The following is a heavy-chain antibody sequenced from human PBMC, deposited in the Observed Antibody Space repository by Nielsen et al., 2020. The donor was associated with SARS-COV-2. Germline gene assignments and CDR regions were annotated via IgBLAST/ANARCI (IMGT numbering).Heavy chain of an antibody. Sequence: GESLKISCAASGFTFSSYWMHWVRQAPGKGLVWVSRINSDGSSTSYADSVKGRFTISRDNAKNTLYLHMNNLRAEDKAVYYCAKEVAAADSSDFDYWGQGTLVTVSS. V-gene: IGHV3-74*01. D-gene: IGHD6-13*01. CDR3: AKEVAAADSSDFDY. CDR1: GFTFSSYW. J-gene: IGHJ4*02. CDR2: INSDGSST.